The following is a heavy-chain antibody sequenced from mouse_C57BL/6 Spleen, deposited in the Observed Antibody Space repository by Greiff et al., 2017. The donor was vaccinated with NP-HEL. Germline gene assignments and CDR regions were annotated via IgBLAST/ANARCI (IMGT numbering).Heavy chain of an antibody. Sequence: EVHLVESEGGLVQPGSSMKLSCTASGFTFSDYYMAWVRQVPEKGLEWVANINYDGSSTYYLDSLKSRFIISRDNAKNILYLQMSSLKSEDTATYYCARAYFYYAMDYWGQGTSVTVSS. CDR1: GFTFSDYY. D-gene: IGHD2-10*01. CDR3: ARAYFYYAMDY. V-gene: IGHV5-16*01. CDR2: INYDGSST. J-gene: IGHJ4*01.